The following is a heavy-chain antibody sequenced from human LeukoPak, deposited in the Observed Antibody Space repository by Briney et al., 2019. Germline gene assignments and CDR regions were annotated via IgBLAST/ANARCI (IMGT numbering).Heavy chain of an antibody. V-gene: IGHV3-21*06. CDR2: ITSSSDYI. J-gene: IGHJ3*02. Sequence: PGGSLRLSCAASGFSFSSYSMSWVRQAPGKGLEWASLITSSSDYIFYADSVKGRFTISRDNARNSLYLEMNSLRAEDPAVYYRVGSPPFSAFDIWGQGTMVTVSS. CDR1: GFSFSSYS. CDR3: VGSPPFSAFDI.